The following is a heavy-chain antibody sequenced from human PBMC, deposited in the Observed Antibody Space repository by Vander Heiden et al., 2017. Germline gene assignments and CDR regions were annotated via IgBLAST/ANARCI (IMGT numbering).Heavy chain of an antibody. J-gene: IGHJ4*02. V-gene: IGHV3-48*02. CDR1: GFTFSSYS. CDR2: ISSSSSTI. D-gene: IGHD2-2*02. Sequence: EVQLVESGGGLVQPGGSLRLSCAASGFTFSSYSMNWVRQAPGKGLEWVSYISSSSSTIYYADSVKGRFTISRDNAKNSLYLQMNSLRDEDTAVYYCARDQDCSSTSCYRVDFDYWGQGTLVTVSS. CDR3: ARDQDCSSTSCYRVDFDY.